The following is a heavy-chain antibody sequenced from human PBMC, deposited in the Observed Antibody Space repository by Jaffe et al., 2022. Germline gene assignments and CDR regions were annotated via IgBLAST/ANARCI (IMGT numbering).Heavy chain of an antibody. V-gene: IGHV3-23*01. D-gene: IGHD6-19*01. CDR1: GFTFSSYA. Sequence: EVQLLESGGGLVQPGGSLRLSCAASGFTFSSYAMSWVRQAPGKGLEWVSAISGSGGSTYYADSVKGRFTISRDNSKNTLYLQMNSLRAEDTAVYYCAKEGYSSGWYVGRKHDAFDIWGQGTMVTVSS. J-gene: IGHJ3*02. CDR2: ISGSGGST. CDR3: AKEGYSSGWYVGRKHDAFDI.